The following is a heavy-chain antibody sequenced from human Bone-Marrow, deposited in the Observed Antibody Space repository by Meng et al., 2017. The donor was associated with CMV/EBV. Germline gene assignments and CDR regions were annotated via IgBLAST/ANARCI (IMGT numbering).Heavy chain of an antibody. V-gene: IGHV3-30*02. Sequence: GESLKISCAASGFSFSTSGMHWVRQAPGKGLEWVAFIRYDGNNNYYADSVKGRFTISRDNSNNTLYLQMNSLRVEDTAVYYCAKGGYYGPGGMDVWGLGTTVTVSS. CDR1: GFSFSTSG. D-gene: IGHD3-10*01. CDR3: AKGGYYGPGGMDV. CDR2: IRYDGNNN. J-gene: IGHJ6*02.